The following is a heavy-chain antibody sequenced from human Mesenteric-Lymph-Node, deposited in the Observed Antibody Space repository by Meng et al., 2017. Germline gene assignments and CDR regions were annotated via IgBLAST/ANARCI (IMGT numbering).Heavy chain of an antibody. CDR2: ILTDGSTG. V-gene: IGHV3-74*01. Sequence: GESLKISCAASGFSFSNYWMHWVRQAPGKGLVWVPRILTDGSTGNYADSVKGRFTISRDNGKNILYLQMNSLRAEDTAVYYCARDRSYDDAFDMWGQGTVVTVSS. CDR3: ARDRSYDDAFDM. J-gene: IGHJ3*02. CDR1: GFSFSNYW. D-gene: IGHD2-2*01.